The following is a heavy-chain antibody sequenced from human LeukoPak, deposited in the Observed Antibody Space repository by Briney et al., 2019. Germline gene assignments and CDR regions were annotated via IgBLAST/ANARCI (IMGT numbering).Heavy chain of an antibody. Sequence: SETLSLTCTVSGGSISSGDYYWSWIRQPPGKGLEWIGYINYSGSTYYNPSLKSQVTISVDTSKNQFFLMLSSVTAADTAVYYCARKEAFSYFDYWGQGTLVTVSS. J-gene: IGHJ4*02. CDR1: GGSISSGDYY. CDR3: ARKEAFSYFDY. D-gene: IGHD3-3*02. V-gene: IGHV4-30-4*01. CDR2: INYSGST.